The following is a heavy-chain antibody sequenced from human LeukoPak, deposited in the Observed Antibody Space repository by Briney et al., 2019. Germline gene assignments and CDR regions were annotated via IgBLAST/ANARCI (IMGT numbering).Heavy chain of an antibody. V-gene: IGHV3-7*01. D-gene: IGHD5-24*01. Sequence: PGGSLRLSCAASGFTFSNFHMSWVRQTSGKGLEWVATIKPDGTEKYYVDSVKGRFTISRDNTKNSVYLQMNSLRVEDTAIYFCARGGRWYFDFWGQGTLVTASS. CDR2: IKPDGTEK. J-gene: IGHJ4*02. CDR1: GFTFSNFH. CDR3: ARGGRWYFDF.